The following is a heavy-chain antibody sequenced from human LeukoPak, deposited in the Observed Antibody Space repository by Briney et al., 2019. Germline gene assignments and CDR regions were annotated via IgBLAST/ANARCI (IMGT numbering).Heavy chain of an antibody. CDR1: GGSISSGSYY. D-gene: IGHD1-26*01. V-gene: IGHV4-61*02. CDR3: ARLRMGYSGSYYLDY. Sequence: SETLSLTCTVSGGSISSGSYYWSWIRQPAGKGLEWIGRIYTSGSTNYNPSLKSRVTISVDTSKNQFSLKLSSVTAADTAVYYCARLRMGYSGSYYLDYWGQGTLVTVSS. CDR2: IYTSGST. J-gene: IGHJ4*02.